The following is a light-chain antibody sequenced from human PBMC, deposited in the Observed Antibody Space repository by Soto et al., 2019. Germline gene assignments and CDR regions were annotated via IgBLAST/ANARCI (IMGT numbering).Light chain of an antibody. CDR3: SAYAGSSHV. CDR2: EVN. J-gene: IGLJ1*01. Sequence: QSALTQPPSASGSPGQSVAISCTGTSSDVGGYNYVSWYQQHPGKAPKLMSYEVNKRPSGVADRFSGSKSGNTASLTDTGLQVDDEADYYCSAYAGSSHVFGTGIKLTVL. V-gene: IGLV2-8*01. CDR1: SSDVGGYNY.